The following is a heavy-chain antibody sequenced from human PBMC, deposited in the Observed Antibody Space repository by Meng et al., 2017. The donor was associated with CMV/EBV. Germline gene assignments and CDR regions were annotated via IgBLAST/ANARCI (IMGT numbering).Heavy chain of an antibody. CDR3: ARDRPDTYYDFWSGMYYGMDV. CDR1: GGTFSSYA. CDR2: IIPILGIA. Sequence: SVKVSCKASGGTFSSYAISWVRQAPGQGLEWIGGIIPILGIANYAQKFQGRVTITADKSTSTAYMELSSLRSEDTAVYYCARDRPDTYYDFWSGMYYGMDVWGQGTTVTVSS. D-gene: IGHD3-3*01. J-gene: IGHJ6*02. V-gene: IGHV1-69*10.